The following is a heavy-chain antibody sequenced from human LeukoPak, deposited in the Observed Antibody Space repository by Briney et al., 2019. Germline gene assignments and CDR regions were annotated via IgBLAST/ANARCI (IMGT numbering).Heavy chain of an antibody. Sequence: SETLSLTCTASGGSISSGSYYWSWIRQPAGKGLEWIGRIYTSGSTNYNPSLKSRVTISVDTSKNQFSLKLYSVTAADTAIYYCARYQTGTMFAVWGQGTLVTISS. CDR2: IYTSGST. CDR3: ARYQTGTMFAV. D-gene: IGHD1/OR15-1a*01. V-gene: IGHV4-61*02. CDR1: GGSISSGSYY. J-gene: IGHJ4*02.